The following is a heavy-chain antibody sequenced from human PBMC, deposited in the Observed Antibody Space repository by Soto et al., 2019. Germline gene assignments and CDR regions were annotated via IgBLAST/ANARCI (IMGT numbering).Heavy chain of an antibody. V-gene: IGHV3-23*01. CDR2: ISGSGGST. D-gene: IGHD6-6*01. CDR3: AKGGWGYSSSSYIWFDP. CDR1: GFTFSIYA. J-gene: IGHJ5*02. Sequence: EVQMLESGGGLVQPGGSLRLSCAASGFTFSIYAMSWVRQAPGKGLEWVSAISGSGGSTYYADSVKGRFTISRDNSKNTLYLQMNSLRAEDTAVYYCAKGGWGYSSSSYIWFDPWGQGTLVTVSS.